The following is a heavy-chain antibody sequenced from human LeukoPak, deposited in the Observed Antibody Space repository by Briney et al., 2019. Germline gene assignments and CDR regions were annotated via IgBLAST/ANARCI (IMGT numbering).Heavy chain of an antibody. J-gene: IGHJ4*02. V-gene: IGHV3-48*03. Sequence: GGSLRLSCSASGFTFSIYEMNWVRQAPGKGLEGVSYISSSGSTIYYADSVKGRFTISRDNAKNSLYLQMNSLRGEDTAIYYCARDGDSYGYGIDYWGQGTLVTVSP. CDR3: ARDGDSYGYGIDY. CDR2: ISSSGSTI. D-gene: IGHD5-18*01. CDR1: GFTFSIYE.